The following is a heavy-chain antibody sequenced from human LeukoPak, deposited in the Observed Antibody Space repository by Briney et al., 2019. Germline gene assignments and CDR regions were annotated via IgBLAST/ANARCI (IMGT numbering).Heavy chain of an antibody. CDR2: IYYIGTT. J-gene: IGHJ4*02. CDR1: GGSISSYY. CDR3: AGGSGLPHFDY. D-gene: IGHD3-10*01. Sequence: SETLSLTCTVSGGSISSYYWSWIRQPPGKGLEWIGYIYYIGTTNYNPSLKSRVTISVDTSKNQFSLKLTSVTAADTAVYYCAGGSGLPHFDYWGQGTLVTGSS. V-gene: IGHV4-59*01.